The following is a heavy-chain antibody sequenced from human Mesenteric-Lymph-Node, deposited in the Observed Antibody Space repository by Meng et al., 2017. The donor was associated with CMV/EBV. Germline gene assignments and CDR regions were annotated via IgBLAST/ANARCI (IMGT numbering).Heavy chain of an antibody. CDR2: INPNSGGT. D-gene: IGHD1-1*01. Sequence: YHFTGYYMHWVRRAPRQGLEWMRQINPNSGGTNYAQKFQGRVTMTRETSISTAYMELSRLRSDDTAVYYCARVVPVQLEGGENWFDPWGQGTLVTVSS. V-gene: IGHV1-2*06. CDR1: YHFTGYY. CDR3: ARVVPVQLEGGENWFDP. J-gene: IGHJ5*02.